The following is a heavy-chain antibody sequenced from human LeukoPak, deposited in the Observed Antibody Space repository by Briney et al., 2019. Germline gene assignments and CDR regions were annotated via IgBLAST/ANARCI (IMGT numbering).Heavy chain of an antibody. CDR3: ARPQWELGIGAFDI. D-gene: IGHD1-26*01. Sequence: PGRSLRLSCAASGFTFSSYAMHWVRQAPGKGLEWVAVISYDGSNKYYADSVKGRFTISRDNSKNTLYLQMNSLRAEDTAVYYCARPQWELGIGAFDIWGQGTMVTVSP. J-gene: IGHJ3*02. V-gene: IGHV3-30-3*01. CDR2: ISYDGSNK. CDR1: GFTFSSYA.